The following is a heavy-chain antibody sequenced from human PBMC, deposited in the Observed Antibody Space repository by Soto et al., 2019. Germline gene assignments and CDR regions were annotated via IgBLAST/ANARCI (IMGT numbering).Heavy chain of an antibody. J-gene: IGHJ5*02. D-gene: IGHD3-16*01. CDR3: ARGGMSADDQSDWCDP. CDR1: GGSIISRYYY. V-gene: IGHV4-39*01. CDR2: IFYNGRT. Sequence: QVPLPEPGPGLVKPSETLSPTCSVSGGSIISRYYYWVWVRRAPGMRPQWIGNIFYNGRTDYNPSLQSRVTISVDTSKNQLSLKQASVTVADTAIYYCARGGMSADDQSDWCDPWGRGALVTVSS.